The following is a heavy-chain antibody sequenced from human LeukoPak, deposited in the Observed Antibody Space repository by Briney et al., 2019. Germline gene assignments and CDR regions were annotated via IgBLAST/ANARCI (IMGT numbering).Heavy chain of an antibody. Sequence: ASVKVSCKASGYTFTKYGISWVRQAPGQGLEWMGWISAKNGNTNYAQKIQGRVTMTTDTSTSTAYMELRSLRSDDTAVYYCARDLGHDYFDYWGQGTLVTVSS. D-gene: IGHD3/OR15-3a*01. J-gene: IGHJ4*02. CDR3: ARDLGHDYFDY. CDR2: ISAKNGNT. V-gene: IGHV1-18*01. CDR1: GYTFTKYG.